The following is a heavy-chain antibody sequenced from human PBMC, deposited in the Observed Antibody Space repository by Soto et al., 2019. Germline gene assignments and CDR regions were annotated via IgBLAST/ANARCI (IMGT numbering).Heavy chain of an antibody. CDR2: ISYDGSNK. D-gene: IGHD6-6*01. Sequence: GGSLRLSCAASGFTFSSYAMHWVRQAPGKGLEWVAVISYDGSNKYYADSVKGRSTISRDNSKNTLYLQMNSLRAEDTAVYYCAREAARPGKFDYWGQGTLVTVSS. V-gene: IGHV3-30-3*01. J-gene: IGHJ4*02. CDR3: AREAARPGKFDY. CDR1: GFTFSSYA.